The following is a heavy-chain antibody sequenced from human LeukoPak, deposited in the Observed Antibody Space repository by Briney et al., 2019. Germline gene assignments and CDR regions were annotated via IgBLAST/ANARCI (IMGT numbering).Heavy chain of an antibody. D-gene: IGHD2-21*01. J-gene: IGHJ5*02. CDR2: TVYRSKWYY. V-gene: IGHV6-1*01. Sequence: SQTLSLTCAISGDSVSSNSAAWNWIRQSPSRGLEWLGRTVYRSKWYYDYAVSVKSRITINADTSKNQFSLRLNSATPEDTAVYYCARSTALVGDDWVDPWGQRTLVTVSS. CDR1: GDSVSSNSAA. CDR3: ARSTALVGDDWVDP.